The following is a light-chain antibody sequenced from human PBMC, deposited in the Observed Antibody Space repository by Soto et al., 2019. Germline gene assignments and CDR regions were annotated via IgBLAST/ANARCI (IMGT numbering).Light chain of an antibody. CDR3: MQGRYWAT. V-gene: IGKV2-30*01. Sequence: DVVMTQSPLSLSVTLGQPASISCSSTQSLEYSDGRTFLNWFQQRPGQSPRRLPYKVSNRDSGVPDRFSGSGSGTNFTLKISRVEAEDVVVYFCMQGRYWATFGQGTKLEIK. CDR1: QSLEYSDGRTF. CDR2: KVS. J-gene: IGKJ2*01.